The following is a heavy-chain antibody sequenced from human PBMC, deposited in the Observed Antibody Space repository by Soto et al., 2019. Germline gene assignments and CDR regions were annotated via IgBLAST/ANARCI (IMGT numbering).Heavy chain of an antibody. CDR1: GYTFTSYD. J-gene: IGHJ5*02. D-gene: IGHD1-20*01. CDR2: MNPNSGNT. CDR3: ARALEYNCSYEGWPFDP. V-gene: IGHV1-8*01. Sequence: GASVKVSCKASGYTFTSYDINWVRQATGQGLEWMGWMNPNSGNTGYAQKFQGRVTMTRNTSISTAYMELSSLRSEDTAVYYCARALEYNCSYEGWPFDPWGQGTMVTVSS.